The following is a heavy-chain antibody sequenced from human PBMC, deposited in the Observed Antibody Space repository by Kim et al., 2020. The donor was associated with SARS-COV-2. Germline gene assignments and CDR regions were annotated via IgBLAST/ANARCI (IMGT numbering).Heavy chain of an antibody. CDR3: AKGSGSCSGTSCYGY. CDR1: GFTFSSYG. J-gene: IGHJ4*02. V-gene: IGHV3-30*18. D-gene: IGHD2-15*01. Sequence: GGSLRLSCAASGFTFSSYGMHWVRQAPGKGLEWVAVISYDGSNKYYADSVKGRFTISRDNSKNTLYLQMNSLRAEDTAVYYCAKGSGSCSGTSCYGYWGQGTLVTVSS. CDR2: ISYDGSNK.